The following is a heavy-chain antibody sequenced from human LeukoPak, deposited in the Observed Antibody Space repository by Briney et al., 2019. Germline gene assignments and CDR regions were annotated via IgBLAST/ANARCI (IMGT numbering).Heavy chain of an antibody. Sequence: GGSLRLSCAASGFTFSSYSMNWVRQAPGKGLEWVSSISSSSSYIYYADSVKGRFTISRDNAKNSLYLQMNSLRAEDTAVYYCAREVGVVVPAATYDYYYMDVWGKGTTVTVSS. V-gene: IGHV3-21*01. CDR3: AREVGVVVPAATYDYYYMDV. D-gene: IGHD2-2*01. CDR2: ISSSSSYI. CDR1: GFTFSSYS. J-gene: IGHJ6*03.